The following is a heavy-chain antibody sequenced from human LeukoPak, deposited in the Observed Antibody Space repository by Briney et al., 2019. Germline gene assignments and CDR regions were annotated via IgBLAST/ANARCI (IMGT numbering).Heavy chain of an antibody. V-gene: IGHV4-34*01. J-gene: IGHJ4*02. CDR2: INHSGST. CDR1: GGSFSGYY. D-gene: IGHD3-22*01. Sequence: SETLSLTCAVYGGSFSGYYWSWIRQPPGKGLEWIGEINHSGSTSYNPSLKSRVTISVDTSKNQFSLKLSSVTAADTAVYYCASRGDYYDSSGYLYFDYWGQGTLVTVSS. CDR3: ASRGDYYDSSGYLYFDY.